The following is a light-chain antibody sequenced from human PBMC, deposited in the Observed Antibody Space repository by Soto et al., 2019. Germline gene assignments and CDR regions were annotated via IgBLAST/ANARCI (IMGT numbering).Light chain of an antibody. J-gene: IGKJ2*01. V-gene: IGKV2-24*01. CDR1: QSLVHSDGYTY. CDR2: KVS. CDR3: MQATQFPHYT. Sequence: DIVMTQTPLSSPVTRGQPASISCKSSQSLVHSDGYTYLSWLHQRPGQPPRLLIYKVSHRLSGVPDRFSGSGAGTHFTLKISRVEAEDVGVYYCMQATQFPHYTFGQGTKLEIK.